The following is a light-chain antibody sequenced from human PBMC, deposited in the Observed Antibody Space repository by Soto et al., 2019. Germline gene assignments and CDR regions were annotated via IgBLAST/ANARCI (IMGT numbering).Light chain of an antibody. CDR3: GTWDNSLSARV. CDR1: SSNIGNNY. Sequence: QSVLTQPPSVSAAPGQKVTISCSGSSSNIGNNYVSCYQQHPGTAPKVLIYEDAKRPSGIPDRFSGSRSGSSVTLVITGLQTGDEADYYCGTWDNSLSARVFGGGTKVTVL. CDR2: EDA. V-gene: IGLV1-51*02. J-gene: IGLJ2*01.